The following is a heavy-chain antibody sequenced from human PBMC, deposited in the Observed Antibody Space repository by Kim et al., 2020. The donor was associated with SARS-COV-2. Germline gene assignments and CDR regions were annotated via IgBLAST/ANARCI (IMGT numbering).Heavy chain of an antibody. CDR2: SEK. CDR3: ARSRSMRY. V-gene: IGHV3-7*03. Sequence: SEKYYVDSVKGRFTISRDNAKNSLYLQMNSLRAEDTAVYYCARSRSMRYWGQGTLVTVSS. J-gene: IGHJ4*02. D-gene: IGHD2-8*01.